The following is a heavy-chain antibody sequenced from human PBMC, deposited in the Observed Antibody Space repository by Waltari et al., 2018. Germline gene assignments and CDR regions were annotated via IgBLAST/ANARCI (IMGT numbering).Heavy chain of an antibody. CDR3: ARREATREDFDY. D-gene: IGHD5-12*01. V-gene: IGHV4-39*01. CDR1: GGSIRSSSYY. CDR2: IYYSGST. Sequence: QLQLQESGPGLVKPSETLSLTCTVSGGSIRSSSYYWGWIRQPPRQGLEWIGSIYYSGSTYYNPSLKSRVTISVDTSKNQFSLKLSSVTAADTAVYYCARREATREDFDYWGQGTLVTVSS. J-gene: IGHJ4*02.